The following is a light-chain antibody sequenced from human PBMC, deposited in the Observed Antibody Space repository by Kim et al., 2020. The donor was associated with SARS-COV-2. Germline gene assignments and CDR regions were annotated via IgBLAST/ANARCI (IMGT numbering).Light chain of an antibody. CDR3: QTWGTGIHWV. Sequence: VKLTCTLSSGHSNYAIAWHQQQPEKGPRYLMKLNSDGSHTKGDGIPDRFSGSSSGAERYLTISSLQSEDEADYYCQTWGTGIHWVFGGGTQLTVL. V-gene: IGLV4-69*01. J-gene: IGLJ3*02. CDR1: SGHSNYA. CDR2: LNSDGSH.